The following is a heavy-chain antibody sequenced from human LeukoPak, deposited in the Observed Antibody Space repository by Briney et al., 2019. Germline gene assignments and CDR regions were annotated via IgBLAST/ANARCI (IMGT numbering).Heavy chain of an antibody. J-gene: IGHJ4*02. CDR3: TRDPRNTYYYDSSGYTFDY. CDR2: IRSKAYRGTT. D-gene: IGHD3-22*01. V-gene: IGHV3-49*04. Sequence: PGGSLRLSCTASGFTFGDHAMSWVRQAPGKGLEWVGFIRSKAYRGTTEYAASVKGRFTISRDDSKSIAYLQMNSLKTEDTAVYYCTRDPRNTYYYDSSGYTFDYWGQGTLVTVSS. CDR1: GFTFGDHA.